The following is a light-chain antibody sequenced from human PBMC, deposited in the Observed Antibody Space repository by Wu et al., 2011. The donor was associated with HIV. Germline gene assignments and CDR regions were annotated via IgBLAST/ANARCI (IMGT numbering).Light chain of an antibody. CDR2: STS. V-gene: IGKV1-NL1*01. CDR3: QQYHANPLT. CDR1: QGIYNS. J-gene: IGKJ1*01. Sequence: DIQMTQSPSSLSASVGDRVTISCRTSQGIYNSLAWYQQKPGKAPKLLLYSTSKLQSGVPSRFSGSGSGADYTLTITGLQPEDFAIYYCQQYHANPLTFGQGPRWKSN.